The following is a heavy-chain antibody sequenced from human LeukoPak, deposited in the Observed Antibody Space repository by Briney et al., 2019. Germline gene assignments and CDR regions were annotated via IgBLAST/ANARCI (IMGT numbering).Heavy chain of an antibody. CDR3: AGIAVAGTQGISAFDI. Sequence: GGSLRLSCAASGFTFSSDAMSWVRQAPGKGLEWVSAISGSGGSTYYADSVKGRFTTSRDNSKNTLYLQMNSLRAEDTAVYYCAGIAVAGTQGISAFDIWGQGTMVTVSS. D-gene: IGHD6-19*01. CDR2: ISGSGGST. J-gene: IGHJ3*02. CDR1: GFTFSSDA. V-gene: IGHV3-23*01.